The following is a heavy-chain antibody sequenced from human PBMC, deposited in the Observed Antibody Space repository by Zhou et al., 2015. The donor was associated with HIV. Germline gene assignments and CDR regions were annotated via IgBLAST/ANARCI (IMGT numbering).Heavy chain of an antibody. CDR3: ARPEGRYCSSSSCARHGMDV. V-gene: IGHV3-33*05. Sequence: QVQLVESGGGVVEPGRSLRLSCVSGVTFGRNGMHWVRQSPGKGLEWVAVISHDGSDARYADFVEGRFTISRDNSKNTLYLQMNSLRAEDTAVYYCARPEGRYCSSSSCARHGMDVWGQGTTVTVSS. J-gene: IGHJ6*02. CDR2: ISHDGSDA. CDR1: GVTFGRNG. D-gene: IGHD2-2*01.